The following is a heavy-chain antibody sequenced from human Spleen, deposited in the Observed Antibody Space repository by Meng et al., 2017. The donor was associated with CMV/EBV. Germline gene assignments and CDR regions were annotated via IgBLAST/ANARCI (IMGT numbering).Heavy chain of an antibody. CDR3: ARDSSTSLNYHYGMDV. D-gene: IGHD2-2*01. CDR2: VSYGEINK. J-gene: IGHJ6*02. Sequence: GESLKISCAASGFTFTSYNMHWVRQDPGKGLEWVAVVSYGEINKYYADSVKGRFTISRDNSRAYLQMNGLRVDDTAVYYCARDSSTSLNYHYGMDVWGQGTTVTVSS. CDR1: GFTFTSYN. V-gene: IGHV3-30*04.